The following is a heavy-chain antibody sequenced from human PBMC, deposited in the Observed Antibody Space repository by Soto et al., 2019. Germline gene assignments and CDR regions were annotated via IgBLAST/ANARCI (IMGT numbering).Heavy chain of an antibody. CDR1: GYSFTSYW. Sequence: HRESLKISCKGSGYSFTSYWIGWVRQMPGKGLEWMGIIYPGDSDTRYSPSFQGQVTISADKSISTAYVQWSSLKASDTAMYYCARPGMHCSGGSCYLDAFDIWGQGTMVTVSS. CDR3: ARPGMHCSGGSCYLDAFDI. V-gene: IGHV5-51*01. J-gene: IGHJ3*02. D-gene: IGHD2-15*01. CDR2: IYPGDSDT.